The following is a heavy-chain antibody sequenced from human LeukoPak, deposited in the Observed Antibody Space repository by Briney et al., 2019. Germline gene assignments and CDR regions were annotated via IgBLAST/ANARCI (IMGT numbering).Heavy chain of an antibody. CDR3: ARDRPIEGGGSYYACEY. V-gene: IGHV3-30*04. J-gene: IGHJ4*02. CDR1: GFTFSSYA. CDR2: ISFDGSSK. Sequence: GGSLRLSCAPSGFTFSSYAMHWVRQAPGKGLEWVALISFDGSSKYYADSVKDRFSISRDNSKSTLYLQMNSLRVEDTAVYYCARDRPIEGGGSYYACEYWGQGTLVTVSS. D-gene: IGHD1-26*01.